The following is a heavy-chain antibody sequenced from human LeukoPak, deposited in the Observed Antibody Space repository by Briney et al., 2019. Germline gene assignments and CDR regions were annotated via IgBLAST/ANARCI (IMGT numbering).Heavy chain of an antibody. CDR3: VVHSATSCY. Sequence: GGSLRLSCAASGFTFSAYEMNWVRQAPGKGLEWISYITTSGTSTYYADSVKGRFTISRDNGKTALSLQMNSLRAEDTAVYYCVVHSATSCYWGQGTLVTVSS. CDR2: ITTSGTST. D-gene: IGHD1-26*01. V-gene: IGHV3-48*03. J-gene: IGHJ4*02. CDR1: GFTFSAYE.